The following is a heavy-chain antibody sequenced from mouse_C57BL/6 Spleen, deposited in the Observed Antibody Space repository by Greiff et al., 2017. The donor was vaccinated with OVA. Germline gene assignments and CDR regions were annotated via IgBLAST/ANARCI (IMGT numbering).Heavy chain of an antibody. CDR3: AYCYGSREGYFDV. CDR2: INPYNGDT. J-gene: IGHJ1*03. V-gene: IGHV1-20*01. CDR1: GYSFTGYF. D-gene: IGHD1-1*01. Sequence: EVQLQQSGPELVKPGDSVKISCKASGYSFTGYFMNWVMQSHGKSLEWIGRINPYNGDTFYNQKFKGKATLTVDKSSSTAHMELRSLTSEDSAVYDCAYCYGSREGYFDVWGTGTTVTVSS.